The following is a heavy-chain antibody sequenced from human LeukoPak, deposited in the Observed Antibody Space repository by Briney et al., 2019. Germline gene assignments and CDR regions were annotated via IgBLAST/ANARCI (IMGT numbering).Heavy chain of an antibody. CDR1: GGSFSGYF. Sequence: SETLSLTCAVYGGSFSGYFWSRIRQPPGKGLEWIGEINHSGSTYYNPSLKSRVTISVDTSKNQFSLKLSSVTAADTAVYYCARHGGWNYFFDYWGQGTLLTVSS. CDR3: ARHGGWNYFFDY. CDR2: INHSGST. J-gene: IGHJ4*02. D-gene: IGHD1-7*01. V-gene: IGHV4-34*01.